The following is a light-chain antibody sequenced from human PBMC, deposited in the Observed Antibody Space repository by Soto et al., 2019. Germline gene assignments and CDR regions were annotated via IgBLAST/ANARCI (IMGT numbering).Light chain of an antibody. Sequence: QSVLTQPASVSGSPGQSITISCTGTSSDVGRYNIVSWYQQHPGKAPKLMIYEGSKRHSGFSNRFSGSKSGNTASLTTSGLQAEDEADYYCCSYAGSSTYVFGTGTKLTVL. CDR2: EGS. V-gene: IGLV2-23*01. CDR1: SSDVGRYNI. CDR3: CSYAGSSTYV. J-gene: IGLJ1*01.